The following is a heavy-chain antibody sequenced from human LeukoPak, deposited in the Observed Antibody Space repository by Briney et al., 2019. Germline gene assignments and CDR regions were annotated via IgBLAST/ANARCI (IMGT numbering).Heavy chain of an antibody. Sequence: GASVKVSCKASGYTFTGYYMHWVRQAPGQGLEWMGRIIPILGIANYAQKFQGRVTITADKSTSTAYMELSSLRSEDTAVYYLARQYDSYFYYYLDLWGTGTTVTVSS. J-gene: IGHJ6*03. CDR1: GYTFTGYY. V-gene: IGHV1-69*02. D-gene: IGHD2-2*01. CDR2: IIPILGIA. CDR3: ARQYDSYFYYYLDL.